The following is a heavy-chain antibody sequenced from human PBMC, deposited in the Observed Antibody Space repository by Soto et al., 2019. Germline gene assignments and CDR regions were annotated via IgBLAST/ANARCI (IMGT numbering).Heavy chain of an antibody. CDR3: ARRNWVWDAFDI. J-gene: IGHJ3*02. CDR1: GFTFSSYD. V-gene: IGHV3-13*04. Sequence: EVQQVESGGGLVQPGGSLRLSCAASGFTFSSYDMHWVRQATGKSLEWVSFIGTAGDTYYPGSVKGRFTISRENAKNSLYLQMNSLRAGDTAVYYCARRNWVWDAFDIWGHGTMVTVSS. CDR2: IGTAGDT. D-gene: IGHD7-27*01.